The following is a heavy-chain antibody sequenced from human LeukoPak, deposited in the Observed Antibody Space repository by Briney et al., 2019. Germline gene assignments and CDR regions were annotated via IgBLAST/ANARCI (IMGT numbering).Heavy chain of an antibody. J-gene: IGHJ4*02. CDR3: ASGLKYDFWSGNKFDY. D-gene: IGHD3-3*01. CDR2: IYSGGGT. CDR1: GFTVSNNY. V-gene: IGHV3-53*01. Sequence: GGSLRLSCAASGFTVSNNYMTWVRQPPGKGLEWVSIIYSGGGTNYADSVKGRFTISRDNSKNTLYLQMNSLRAEDTAVYYRASGLKYDFWSGNKFDYWGQGTLVTVSS.